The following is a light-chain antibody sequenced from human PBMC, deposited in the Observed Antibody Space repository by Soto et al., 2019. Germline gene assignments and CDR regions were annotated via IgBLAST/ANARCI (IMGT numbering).Light chain of an antibody. CDR3: GSYTSSAYV. CDR2: EVT. J-gene: IGLJ1*01. V-gene: IGLV2-14*01. CDR1: SSDVGGYRY. Sequence: QSALSQPASVSGSPGQSITISCAGTSSDVGGYRYVSWYQQRPGEAPKLLIYEVTNRPSGISDRFSASKSGNTASLTISGLRYVDEADYFCGSYTSSAYVFGTGTNLTVL.